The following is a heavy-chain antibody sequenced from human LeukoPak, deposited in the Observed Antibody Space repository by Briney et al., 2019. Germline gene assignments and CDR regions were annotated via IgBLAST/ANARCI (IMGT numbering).Heavy chain of an antibody. Sequence: PGGSVRLSCAASGFTFSSYGMHWVRQAPGKGLEWVAVIWYDGSNKYYADSVRGRFTISRDSSKNTLYLQMNSLRAEDTAVYYCARGATDGGSAWDLSDYWGQGTLVTVSS. V-gene: IGHV3-33*01. J-gene: IGHJ4*02. CDR1: GFTFSSYG. D-gene: IGHD6-19*01. CDR3: ARGATDGGSAWDLSDY. CDR2: IWYDGSNK.